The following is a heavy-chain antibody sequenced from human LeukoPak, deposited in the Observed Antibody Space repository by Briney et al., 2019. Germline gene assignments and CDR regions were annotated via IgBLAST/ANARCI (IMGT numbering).Heavy chain of an antibody. Sequence: SETLSLTCTVSGGSISSSIYYWGWFRQPPGKGLEWIGSIYYNVATYYNSSLKSRVTISVDTSKNHLSLKLSSVTAADTAVYYCARVRDGYNRNWAYWGQGTLVTASS. J-gene: IGHJ4*02. CDR1: GGSISSSIYY. CDR3: ARVRDGYNRNWAY. V-gene: IGHV4-39*02. D-gene: IGHD5-24*01. CDR2: IYYNVAT.